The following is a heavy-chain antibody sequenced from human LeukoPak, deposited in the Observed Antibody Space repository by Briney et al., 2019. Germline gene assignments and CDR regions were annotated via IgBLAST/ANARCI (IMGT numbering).Heavy chain of an antibody. D-gene: IGHD3-10*01. CDR3: ARQGGLWFGETGNPGVYYYYYGMDV. V-gene: IGHV5-10-1*01. CDR1: GYSFTSYW. J-gene: IGHJ6*04. Sequence: HGESLKISCKGSGYSFTSYWISWVRQMPGKGLEWMGRIDPSDSYTNYSPSFQGHVTISADKSISTAYLQWSSLKASDTAMYYCARQGGLWFGETGNPGVYYYYYGMDVWGKGTTVTVSS. CDR2: IDPSDSYT.